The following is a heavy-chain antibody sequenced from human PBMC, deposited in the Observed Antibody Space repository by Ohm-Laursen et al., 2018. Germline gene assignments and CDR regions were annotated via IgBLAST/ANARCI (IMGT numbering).Heavy chain of an antibody. CDR2: IGGSGSST. V-gene: IGHV3-23*01. J-gene: IGHJ6*02. Sequence: SLRLSCTASGFTFSDYYMNWIRQAPGKRLEWVAGIGGSGSSTYYADSVTGRFTISRDNAKDTLYLQMNSLRAEDTAVYYCARVGYHYGMHVWGQGTTVTVSS. CDR1: GFTFSDYY. CDR3: ARVGYHYGMHV.